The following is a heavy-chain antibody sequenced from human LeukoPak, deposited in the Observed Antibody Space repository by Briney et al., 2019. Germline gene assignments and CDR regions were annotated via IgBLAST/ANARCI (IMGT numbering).Heavy chain of an antibody. CDR1: GFTFSSYA. CDR2: IVESGGST. D-gene: IGHD6-19*01. V-gene: IGHV3-23*01. J-gene: IGHJ4*02. Sequence: PGGSLRLSCATSGFTFSSYAMSWVRQAPGKGLEWVSGIVESGGSTFYADSVKGRFTISRDNSKNTLYLQMNNLRAEDTAVYYCAKDKRHTSGWYYDYWGQGTLVTVSS. CDR3: AKDKRHTSGWYYDY.